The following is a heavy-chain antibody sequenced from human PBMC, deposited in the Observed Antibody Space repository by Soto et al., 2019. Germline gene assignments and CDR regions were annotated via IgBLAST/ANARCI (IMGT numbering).Heavy chain of an antibody. CDR2: ISSSGSTA. D-gene: IGHD3-10*01. Sequence: WGSLRVSCAPSVFTFSRFELPWVRQAPGKGLEWISYISSSGSTAYYASSVEGRFTISRDNANNSVYLQMDSLRAEDTALYCCTRAAWFPYLSFYWGQGALVTVSS. V-gene: IGHV3-48*03. J-gene: IGHJ4*02. CDR3: TRAAWFPYLSFY. CDR1: VFTFSRFE.